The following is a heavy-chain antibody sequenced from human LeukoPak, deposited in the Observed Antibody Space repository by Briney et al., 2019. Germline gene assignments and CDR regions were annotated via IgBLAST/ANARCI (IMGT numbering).Heavy chain of an antibody. V-gene: IGHV4-4*07. D-gene: IGHD5-12*01. CDR2: IYTSGST. J-gene: IGHJ3*02. CDR1: GGSISSYY. CDR3: ARGYVDIVATDAFDI. Sequence: SETLSLTCTVSGGSISSYYWSWIRQPAGKGLEWLGRIYTSGSTNYNPSLKSRVTMSVDTSKNQFSLKLSSVTAADTAVYYCARGYVDIVATDAFDIWGQGTMVTVSS.